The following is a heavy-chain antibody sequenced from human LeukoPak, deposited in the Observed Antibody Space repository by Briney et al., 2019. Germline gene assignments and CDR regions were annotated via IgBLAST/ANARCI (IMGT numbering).Heavy chain of an antibody. CDR3: AKDAVVPAAVVNWFDP. J-gene: IGHJ5*02. CDR1: GFTFSSYA. V-gene: IGHV3-23*01. Sequence: GGSLRLSCAASGFTFSSYAMSWVRQAPGKGLEWVSAISGSGDSTYYADSVKGRFTISRDNSKNTLYLQMNSLRAEDTAVYYCAKDAVVPAAVVNWFDPWGQGTLVTVSS. CDR2: ISGSGDST. D-gene: IGHD2-2*01.